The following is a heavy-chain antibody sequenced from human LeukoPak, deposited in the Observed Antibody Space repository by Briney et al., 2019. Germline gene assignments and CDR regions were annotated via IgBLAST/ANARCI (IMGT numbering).Heavy chain of an antibody. J-gene: IGHJ5*02. CDR1: GYTFTGYY. CDR3: AREGYSSSWPTYNWFDP. Sequence: ASVKVSCKASGYTFTGYYMHWVRQAPGRGLEWMGWINPNSGGTNYAQKFQGRVTMTRDTSISTAYMELSRLRSDDTAVYYCAREGYSSSWPTYNWFDPWGQGTLVTVSS. CDR2: INPNSGGT. V-gene: IGHV1-2*02. D-gene: IGHD6-13*01.